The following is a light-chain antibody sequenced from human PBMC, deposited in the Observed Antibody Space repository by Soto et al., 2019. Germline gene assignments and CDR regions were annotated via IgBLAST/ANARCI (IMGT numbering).Light chain of an antibody. Sequence: QSVLTQPASVSGSPGQSITISCTGTSSNVGSYKLVSWYQQHPGKAPKLMIFEVNKRPSGVSNRFSGSKSGNTASLTVSRLKVEEQPDPSRCSSAGSPTYAFGTGTKVTV. CDR2: EVN. V-gene: IGLV2-23*02. CDR3: CSSAGSPTYA. CDR1: SSNVGSYKL. J-gene: IGLJ1*01.